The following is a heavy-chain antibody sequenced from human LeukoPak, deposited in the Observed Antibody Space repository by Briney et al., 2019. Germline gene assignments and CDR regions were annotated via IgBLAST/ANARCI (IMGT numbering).Heavy chain of an antibody. D-gene: IGHD5-12*01. V-gene: IGHV3-64D*06. CDR1: GFTVSSNY. CDR3: ASPYSGYDYNFDH. Sequence: GGSLRLSCAASGFTVSSNYMSWVRQAPGKGPEYVSSISSNGGSTYYADSVKGRFTISRDNSKNTLFLQMSSLRTEDTAVYYCASPYSGYDYNFDHWGQGTLVTVSS. J-gene: IGHJ4*02. CDR2: ISSNGGST.